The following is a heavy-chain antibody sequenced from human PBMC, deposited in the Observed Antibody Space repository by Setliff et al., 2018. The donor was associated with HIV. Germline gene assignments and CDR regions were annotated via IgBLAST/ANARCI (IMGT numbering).Heavy chain of an antibody. CDR3: ARGKWLVQNFYSYYMDV. D-gene: IGHD6-19*01. CDR1: SGSISSYY. J-gene: IGHJ6*03. CDR2: IFYSGST. V-gene: IGHV4-59*01. Sequence: PSETLSLTCTVSSGSISSYYWIWIRQPPGKGLEWIGHIFYSGSTNHNPSLKSRVTISVDTSKNQFSLKLSSVTAADTAVYYCARGKWLVQNFYSYYMDVWGKGITVTVSS.